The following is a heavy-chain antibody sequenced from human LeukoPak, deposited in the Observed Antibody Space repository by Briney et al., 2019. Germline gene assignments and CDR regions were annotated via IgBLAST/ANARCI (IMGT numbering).Heavy chain of an antibody. D-gene: IGHD2-2*01. CDR3: ARDRCATTGCYEDYYYGLDV. CDR1: GYTFSGNY. V-gene: IGHV1-2*02. CDR2: INPNSGGT. Sequence: ASVTVSCKASGYTFSGNYIQWVRQAPGQGLEWMGWINPNSGGTNYAQNFQGRVTMTRDTSISTAYMELSRLTSDDTAVYYCARDRCATTGCYEDYYYGLDVWGQGTTVTVSS. J-gene: IGHJ6*02.